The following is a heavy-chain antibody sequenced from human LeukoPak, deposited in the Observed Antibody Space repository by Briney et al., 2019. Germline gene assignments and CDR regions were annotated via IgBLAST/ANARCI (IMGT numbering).Heavy chain of an antibody. Sequence: ASVKVSCKASGYAFTSYGISWVRQAPGQGIEWMGWISAYNGNTNYAQKLQGRVTMTTDTSTSTAYMELRSLTSDDTAVYYCARVSRVIVVVPAATRGWFDPWGQGTLVTVSS. D-gene: IGHD2-2*01. CDR3: ARVSRVIVVVPAATRGWFDP. CDR1: GYAFTSYG. J-gene: IGHJ5*02. V-gene: IGHV1-18*01. CDR2: ISAYNGNT.